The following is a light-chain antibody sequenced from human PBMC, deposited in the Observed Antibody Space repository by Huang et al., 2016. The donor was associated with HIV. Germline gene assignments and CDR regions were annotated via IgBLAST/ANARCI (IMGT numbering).Light chain of an antibody. V-gene: IGKV3-20*01. CDR2: AAS. J-gene: IGKJ1*01. CDR3: HQYGTSVGT. Sequence: EIVLTQSPGTLSLSPGERATLSCGASQTVSNNLLAWYQHKPGQAPRLLIYAASSRATGIPDRFSGSGSRRDFNLTISRLEPEEFAVYYCHQYGTSVGTFGPGTKVDVK. CDR1: QTVSNNL.